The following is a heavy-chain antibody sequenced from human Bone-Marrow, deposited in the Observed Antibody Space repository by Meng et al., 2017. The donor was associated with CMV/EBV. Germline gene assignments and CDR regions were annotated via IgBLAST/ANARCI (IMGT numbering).Heavy chain of an antibody. J-gene: IGHJ4*02. CDR3: ARVSRTRGGDCSFDC. CDR2: IHYTGNPGRT. Sequence: GSLRLSCAASGFTFDDYAMHWVRQAPGKGLEWIAYIHYTGNPGRTKYNPSLKSRLTISVDTSKNQFSLKLNSVTAADTAVYYCARVSRTRGGDCSFDCWGQGTLVTVSS. CDR1: GFTFDDYA. V-gene: IGHV4-59*01. D-gene: IGHD2-21*01.